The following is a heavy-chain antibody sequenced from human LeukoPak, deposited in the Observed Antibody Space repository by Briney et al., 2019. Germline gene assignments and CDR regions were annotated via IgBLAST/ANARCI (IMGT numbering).Heavy chain of an antibody. Sequence: SLMISCAASGFTFINYWMHWVRQAPGKGLVWVSRINGVWTTIRYADSVKGRFTISRDNAKNTLYLQMNSLRAEDTAVYYCAKEAAGADFDYWGQGTLVTVSP. CDR2: INGVWTTI. CDR1: GFTFINYW. V-gene: IGHV3-74*01. J-gene: IGHJ4*02. D-gene: IGHD6-13*01. CDR3: AKEAAGADFDY.